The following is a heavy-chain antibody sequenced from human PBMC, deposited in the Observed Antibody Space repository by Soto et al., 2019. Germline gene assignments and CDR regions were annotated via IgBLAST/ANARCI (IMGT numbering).Heavy chain of an antibody. Sequence: PGGSLRLACAASGFTVSSNYMSWVRQAPGKGLEWVSVIYSGVSTYYADSVKGRFTISRDNSKNTLYLQMNSLRAEDTAVYYCARDLSSYDAFDIWAQRTMVTVSS. J-gene: IGHJ3*02. CDR1: GFTVSSNY. V-gene: IGHV3-66*01. CDR2: IYSGVST. D-gene: IGHD2-2*01. CDR3: ARDLSSYDAFDI.